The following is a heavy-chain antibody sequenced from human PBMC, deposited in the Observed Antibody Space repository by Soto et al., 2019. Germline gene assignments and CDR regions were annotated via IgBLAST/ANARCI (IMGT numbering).Heavy chain of an antibody. Sequence: PSETLSLTCAVYGGSFSGYYWSWIRQPPGKGLEWIGEINHSGSTNYNPSLKSRVTISVDTSKNQFSLKLSSVTAADTAVYYCAYSGLRRSGWFDPWGQGTLVTVSS. CDR1: GGSFSGYY. D-gene: IGHD3-10*01. CDR2: INHSGST. J-gene: IGHJ5*02. CDR3: AYSGLRRSGWFDP. V-gene: IGHV4-34*01.